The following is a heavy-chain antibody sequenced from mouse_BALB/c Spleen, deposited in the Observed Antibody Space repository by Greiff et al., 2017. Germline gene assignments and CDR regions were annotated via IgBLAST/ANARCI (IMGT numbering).Heavy chain of an antibody. CDR2: IWAGGST. D-gene: IGHD2-3*01. CDR3: ARDDGYYVWAY. CDR1: GFSLTSYG. V-gene: IGHV2-9*02. J-gene: IGHJ3*01. Sequence: VQLKESGPGLVAPSQSLSITCTVSGFSLTSYGVHWVRQPPGKGLEWLGVIWAGGSTNYNSALMSRLSISKDNSKSQVFLKMNSLQTDDTAMYYCARDDGYYVWAYWGQGTLVTVSA.